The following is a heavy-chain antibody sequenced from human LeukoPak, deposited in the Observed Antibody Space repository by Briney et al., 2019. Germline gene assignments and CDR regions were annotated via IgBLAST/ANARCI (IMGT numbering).Heavy chain of an antibody. V-gene: IGHV3-7*03. J-gene: IGHJ3*02. CDR1: GFTFSGFW. D-gene: IGHD1-1*01. CDR2: IKQDGSEK. Sequence: PGGSLRLSCAVSGFTFSGFWMSWSRQAPGKGLEWVANIKQDGSEKYYVDSVKGRFTISRDNAKNSLYLQMNSLRADDTGVYYCARDKTAFGFDIWGQGTMVTVSS. CDR3: ARDKTAFGFDI.